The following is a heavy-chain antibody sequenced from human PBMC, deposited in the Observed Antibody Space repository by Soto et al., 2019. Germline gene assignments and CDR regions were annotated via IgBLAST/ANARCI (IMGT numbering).Heavy chain of an antibody. D-gene: IGHD3-22*01. CDR2: MNPNSGYT. V-gene: IGHV1-8*01. CDR1: GYTFTKYD. CDR3: ARGPTSSGYYDY. Sequence: ASVKVSCKASGYTFTKYDMNWVRQATGQGLEWMGWMNPNSGYTGYAQKFQGRVTMTRDTSISTAYMELSSLRSEDTAVYYCARGPTSSGYYDYWGQGTLVTVSS. J-gene: IGHJ4*02.